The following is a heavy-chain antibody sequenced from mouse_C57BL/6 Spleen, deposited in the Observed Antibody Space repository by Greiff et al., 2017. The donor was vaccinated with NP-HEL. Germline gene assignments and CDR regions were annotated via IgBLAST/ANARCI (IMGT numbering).Heavy chain of an antibody. CDR1: GYTFTGYW. V-gene: IGHV1-9*01. CDR2: VLPGRGST. J-gene: IGHJ4*01. Sequence: QVQLQQSGAELMKPGASVKLSCKATGYTFTGYWIEWVKQRPGHGLEWIGEVLPGRGSTNSNEKFKGKATFTADTSSNTAYMQLSSLTTEDSAIYDCARSLPGGLYYAMDYWGQGTSVTVSS. D-gene: IGHD5-5*01. CDR3: ARSLPGGLYYAMDY.